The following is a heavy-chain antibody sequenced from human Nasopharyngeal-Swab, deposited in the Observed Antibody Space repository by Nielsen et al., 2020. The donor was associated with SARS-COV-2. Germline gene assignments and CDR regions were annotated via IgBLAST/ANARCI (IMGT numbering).Heavy chain of an antibody. Sequence: RQAPGKGLEWIGEINHSGNNNFNPSLKSRVTISLDTSKNRFSLNLNSVTAADTAVYFCATRGSHHGTSGYYNTWFDPWGQGTLVTVSS. D-gene: IGHD3-22*01. CDR2: INHSGNN. CDR3: ATRGSHHGTSGYYNTWFDP. J-gene: IGHJ5*02. V-gene: IGHV4-34*01.